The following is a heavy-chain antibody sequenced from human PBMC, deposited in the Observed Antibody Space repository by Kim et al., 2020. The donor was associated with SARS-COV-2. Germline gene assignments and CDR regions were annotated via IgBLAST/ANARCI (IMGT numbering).Heavy chain of an antibody. CDR3: ARLSPYLDYGGNAWPHDAFDI. V-gene: IGHV5-51*01. CDR1: GYSFTSYW. CDR2: IYPGDSDT. J-gene: IGHJ3*02. Sequence: GESLKISCKGSGYSFTSYWIGWVRQMPGKGLEWMGIIYPGDSDTRYSPSFQGQVTISADKSISTAYLQWSSLKASDTAMYYCARLSPYLDYGGNAWPHDAFDIWGQGTMVTVSS. D-gene: IGHD4-17*01.